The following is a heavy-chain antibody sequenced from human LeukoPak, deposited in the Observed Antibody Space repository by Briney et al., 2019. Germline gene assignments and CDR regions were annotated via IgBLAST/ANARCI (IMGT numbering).Heavy chain of an antibody. J-gene: IGHJ4*02. Sequence: PGGSLRLSCAASGFTFSSYGMHWVRQAPGKGLEWVAVIWYDGSNKYYADSVRGRFTISRDNSKNTLYLQINSLRAEDTAIYYCAKAAGFLEWLFSYWGQGTLVTVSS. V-gene: IGHV3-33*06. CDR3: AKAAGFLEWLFSY. CDR1: GFTFSSYG. D-gene: IGHD3-3*01. CDR2: IWYDGSNK.